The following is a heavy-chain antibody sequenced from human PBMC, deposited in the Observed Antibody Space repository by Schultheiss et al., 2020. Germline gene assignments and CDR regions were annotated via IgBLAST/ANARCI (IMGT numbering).Heavy chain of an antibody. J-gene: IGHJ5*02. V-gene: IGHV4-34*01. Sequence: SETLSLTCAVYGGSFSGYYWSWIRQPPGKGLEWIGESSHSGSTKYGPSLKSRVTISVDTSKNQFSLKLSSVTAADTAVYYCARGPEYGDYARYNWFDPWGEGSLVTVSS. D-gene: IGHD4-17*01. CDR2: SSHSGST. CDR3: ARGPEYGDYARYNWFDP. CDR1: GGSFSGYY.